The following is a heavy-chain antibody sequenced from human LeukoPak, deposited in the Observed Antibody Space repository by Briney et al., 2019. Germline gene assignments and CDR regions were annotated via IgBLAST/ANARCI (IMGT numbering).Heavy chain of an antibody. CDR3: ARDTVAFSASFIDH. V-gene: IGHV3-23*01. D-gene: IGHD4-23*01. Sequence: GGSLRLSCAASGFTFSSYAMSWVRQAPGKGLEWVSAISGSGGSTYYADSVKGRFTISRDNAKNSLYLQMNSLRAEDTAVYFCARDTVAFSASFIDHWGQGALVTVSS. J-gene: IGHJ4*02. CDR2: ISGSGGST. CDR1: GFTFSSYA.